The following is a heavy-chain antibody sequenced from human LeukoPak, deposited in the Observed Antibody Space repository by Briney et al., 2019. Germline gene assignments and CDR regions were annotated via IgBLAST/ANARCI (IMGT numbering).Heavy chain of an antibody. D-gene: IGHD1-14*01. CDR1: GFTFSDYY. Sequence: PGGSLRLSCVASGFTFSDYYMDWVRQAPGKGLEWVGRIKNKVQGYTPEYAASVKGRFTISRDESKNSLSLQINPLTTADTAVCYCARAERLGPFDYWGQGTLVTVSS. CDR3: ARAERLGPFDY. CDR2: IKNKVQGYTP. V-gene: IGHV3-72*01. J-gene: IGHJ4*02.